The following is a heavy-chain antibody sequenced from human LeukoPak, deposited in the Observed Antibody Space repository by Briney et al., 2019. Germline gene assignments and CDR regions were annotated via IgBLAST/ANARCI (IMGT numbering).Heavy chain of an antibody. CDR2: IYYSGST. Sequence: SETLSLTCTVSGGSISSHYWSWIRQPPGKGLEWIGYIYYSGSTNYNPSLKSRVTISVDTYKNQFSLKLSSVTAADTAVYYCARVHYYDSSGYSYFDYWGQGTLVTVSS. CDR3: ARVHYYDSSGYSYFDY. D-gene: IGHD3-22*01. V-gene: IGHV4-59*11. CDR1: GGSISSHY. J-gene: IGHJ4*02.